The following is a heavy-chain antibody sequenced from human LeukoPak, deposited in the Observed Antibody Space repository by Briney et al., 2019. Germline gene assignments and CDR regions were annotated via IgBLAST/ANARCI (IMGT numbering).Heavy chain of an antibody. CDR2: ISGSGDTT. CDR3: AKVTYYHHYMDV. CDR1: GFTFSSHG. J-gene: IGHJ6*03. Sequence: HAGGTLRLSCAASGFTFSSHGMSWVRQAPGKGLEWVSTISGSGDTTYYADSVKGRFTISRDNSKNTLYLQMNSLRAEDTAVYYCAKVTYYHHYMDVWGKGSTVTIS. V-gene: IGHV3-23*01.